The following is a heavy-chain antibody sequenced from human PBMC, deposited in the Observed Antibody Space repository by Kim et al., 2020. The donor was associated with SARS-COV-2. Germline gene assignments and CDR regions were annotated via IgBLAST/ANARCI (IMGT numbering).Heavy chain of an antibody. Sequence: SPSFQGHVTISAGKSISTAYLQWSSLKASDTAMYYCARLAVTTLGDAFDIWGQGTMVTVSS. J-gene: IGHJ3*02. CDR3: ARLAVTTLGDAFDI. V-gene: IGHV5-10-1*01. D-gene: IGHD4-17*01.